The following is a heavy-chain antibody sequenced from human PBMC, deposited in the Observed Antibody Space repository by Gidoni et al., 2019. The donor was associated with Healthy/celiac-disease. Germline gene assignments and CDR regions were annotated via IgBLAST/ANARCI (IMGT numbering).Heavy chain of an antibody. CDR3: ARELAPHIPKDYYGMDV. V-gene: IGHV3-74*01. Sequence: EVQLVESGGGLVQPGGSLRLSCAASGFTFSSSWMHWVRQAPGTGRVWASRINSDGSSTSYADSVKGRFTISRDNAKNTLYLQMNSLRAEDTAVYYCARELAPHIPKDYYGMDVWGQGTTVTVSS. D-gene: IGHD5-12*01. J-gene: IGHJ6*02. CDR2: INSDGSST. CDR1: GFTFSSSW.